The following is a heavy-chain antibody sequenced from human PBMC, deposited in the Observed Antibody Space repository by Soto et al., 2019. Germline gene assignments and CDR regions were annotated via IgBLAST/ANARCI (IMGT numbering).Heavy chain of an antibody. CDR1: GSTFPSYG. Sequence: ASVKVSCKASGSTFPSYGISWVRQAPGQGLEWMGWISADTGNTKSAQKLQGRVSLTTDTSTSTAYMDLRSLRSDDTAVYYCARGGGPHEGIDQWGQGTLVTVSS. CDR3: ARGGGPHEGIDQ. D-gene: IGHD2-15*01. CDR2: ISADTGNT. V-gene: IGHV1-18*01. J-gene: IGHJ4*02.